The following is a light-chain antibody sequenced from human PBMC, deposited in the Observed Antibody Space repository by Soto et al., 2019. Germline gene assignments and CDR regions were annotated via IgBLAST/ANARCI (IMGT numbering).Light chain of an antibody. Sequence: QSALTQPPSVSGSPGQSVTISCTGTSSDVGGYDYVSWYQQRPGKAPKLLIYDVTKRPSGVPDRFSGSKSGNTASLTISGLQAEDEADFYCCSYGGSFPYVFVTGTKLTVL. CDR3: CSYGGSFPYV. V-gene: IGLV2-11*01. CDR2: DVT. CDR1: SSDVGGYDY. J-gene: IGLJ1*01.